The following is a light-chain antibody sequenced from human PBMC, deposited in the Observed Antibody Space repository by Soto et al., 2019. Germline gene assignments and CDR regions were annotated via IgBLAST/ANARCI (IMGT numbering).Light chain of an antibody. J-gene: IGKJ1*01. CDR2: DAS. CDR3: QQSYSTPRT. CDR1: QSVSSY. Sequence: SVLTQPPATPSLSPGESATLSCRASQSVSSYLAWYQQKPGQAPRLLIYDASNRATGIPARFSGSGSGTDFTLTISSLQPEDFATYYCQQSYSTPRTFGQGTKVDIK. V-gene: IGKV3-11*01.